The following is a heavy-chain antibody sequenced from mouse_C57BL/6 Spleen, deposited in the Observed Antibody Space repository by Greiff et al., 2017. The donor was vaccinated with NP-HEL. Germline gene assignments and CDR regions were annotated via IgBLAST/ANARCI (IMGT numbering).Heavy chain of an antibody. J-gene: IGHJ2*01. D-gene: IGHD2-1*01. Sequence: QVQLKQPGAELVKPGASVKMSCKASGYTFTSYWITWVKQRPGQGLEWIGDIYPGSGSTNYNEKFKSKATLTVDTSSITAYMQLSSLTSEDSAVYYCAREGNYPFDFWGQGTTLTVSS. CDR1: GYTFTSYW. CDR2: IYPGSGST. CDR3: AREGNYPFDF. V-gene: IGHV1-55*01.